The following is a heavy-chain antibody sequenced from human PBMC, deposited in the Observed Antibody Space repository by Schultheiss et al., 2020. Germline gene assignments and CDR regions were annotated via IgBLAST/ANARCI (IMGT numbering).Heavy chain of an antibody. J-gene: IGHJ6*02. CDR3: ARTLPTVTTRWEYYYYGMDV. CDR2: INHSGST. V-gene: IGHV4-34*01. CDR1: GGSISSYY. Sequence: SATLSLTCTVSGGSISSYYWSWIRQPPGKGLEWIGEINHSGSTYYNPSLKSRVTISVDTSKNQFSLKLSSVTAADTAVYYCARTLPTVTTRWEYYYYGMDVWGPGTTVTVSS. D-gene: IGHD4-17*01.